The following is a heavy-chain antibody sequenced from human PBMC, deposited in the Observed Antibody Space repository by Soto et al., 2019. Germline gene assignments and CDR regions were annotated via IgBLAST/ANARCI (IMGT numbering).Heavy chain of an antibody. CDR1: GFTVSSNY. CDR2: IFSGGST. V-gene: IGHV3-66*01. J-gene: IGHJ6*03. CDR3: ARGGPGPPHYYYMDV. Sequence: LRLSCAASGFTVSSNYMGWVRQAPGRGLEWVSVIFSGGSTYYADSVKGRFTISRDNSKNTVYLQMNSLRAEDTAVYYCARGGPGPPHYYYMDVWGKGTTVTVSS.